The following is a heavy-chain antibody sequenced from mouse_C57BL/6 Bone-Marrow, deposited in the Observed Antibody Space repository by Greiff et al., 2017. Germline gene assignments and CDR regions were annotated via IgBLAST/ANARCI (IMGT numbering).Heavy chain of an antibody. CDR3: DRRGWFAY. CDR1: GFTIKNTY. V-gene: IGHV14-3*01. CDR2: IDPSNGNT. Sequence: EVQRVQSVAELVRPGASVKLSCKASGFTIKNTYMHWVKQRPEQGLEWIGRIDPSNGNTKYAPKFQGKATITVDTSSNTAYLQLSSLTSEDYAIYYYDRRGWFAYWGRGTLVTVSA. J-gene: IGHJ3*01.